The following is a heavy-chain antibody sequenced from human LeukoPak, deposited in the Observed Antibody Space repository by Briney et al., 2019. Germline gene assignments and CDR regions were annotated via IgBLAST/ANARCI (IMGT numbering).Heavy chain of an antibody. D-gene: IGHD5-18*01. CDR1: GGTFSSYA. J-gene: IGHJ4*02. CDR2: IIPIFGTA. CDR3: ARGARGYSYGPDY. Sequence: SVKVSCKASGGTFSSYAISWVRQAPGQGLEWMGGIIPIFGTANYAQKFQGRVTITTDESTSTAYMELSSLRSEDTAVYYCARGARGYSYGPDYWGQGTLVTVSS. V-gene: IGHV1-69*05.